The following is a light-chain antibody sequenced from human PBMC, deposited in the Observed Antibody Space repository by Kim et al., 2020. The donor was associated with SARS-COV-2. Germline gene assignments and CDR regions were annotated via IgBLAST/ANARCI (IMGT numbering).Light chain of an antibody. V-gene: IGLV3-1*01. CDR3: QAWDSSIVV. Sequence: SYELTQPPSVSVSPGQTASITCSGDKLGDKYACWYQQKPGQSPVLVIYQDSKRPSGIPERFSGSNSGNTATLNISGTQAMDEADYYCQAWDSSIVVFCGGTKLTGL. CDR1: KLGDKY. J-gene: IGLJ2*01. CDR2: QDS.